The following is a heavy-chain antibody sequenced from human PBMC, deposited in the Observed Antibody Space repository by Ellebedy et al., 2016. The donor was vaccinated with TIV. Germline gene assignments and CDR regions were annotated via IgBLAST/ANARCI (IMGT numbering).Heavy chain of an antibody. CDR2: INQDGSDK. J-gene: IGHJ3*02. V-gene: IGHV3-7*01. D-gene: IGHD4-17*01. CDR3: ATDGSYGDYLSPTHAFVM. CDR1: RFSFSSYW. Sequence: GGSLRLSCAASRFSFSSYWMSWVRQAPGKGLEWVANINQDGSDKYYVDSVKGRFTISRDNAKNSLYLQMTSLRADDTAVYYCATDGSYGDYLSPTHAFVMWGQGTMVAVSS.